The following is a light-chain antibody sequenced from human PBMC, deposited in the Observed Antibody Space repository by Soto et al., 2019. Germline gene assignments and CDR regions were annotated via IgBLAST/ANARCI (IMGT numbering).Light chain of an antibody. V-gene: IGKV1-39*01. J-gene: IGKJ4*01. CDR2: AAS. CDR1: QSISNY. CDR3: QQSYSTPLT. Sequence: DIQMTQSPSSLSASVGDRVTITCRASQSISNYLNWYQRKPGKAPEFLIYAASSLQSGVPSRFSGSVSGTDFTLTISSLQPEDFATYYCQQSYSTPLTFGGGTKVGMK.